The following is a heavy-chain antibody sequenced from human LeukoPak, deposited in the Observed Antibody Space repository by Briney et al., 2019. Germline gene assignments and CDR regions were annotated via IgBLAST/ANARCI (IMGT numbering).Heavy chain of an antibody. CDR2: ISSSSNTI. D-gene: IGHD2-21*02. CDR3: ARAVTVVTRGGLVFDY. J-gene: IGHJ4*02. Sequence: GGSLRPSCAASGFTFSSYSMNWVRQAPGKGLEWVSYISSSSNTIYYADSVKGRFTISRDNAKNSLFLQMNSLRDEDTPVYYCARAVTVVTRGGLVFDYWGQGTLVTVSS. V-gene: IGHV3-48*02. CDR1: GFTFSSYS.